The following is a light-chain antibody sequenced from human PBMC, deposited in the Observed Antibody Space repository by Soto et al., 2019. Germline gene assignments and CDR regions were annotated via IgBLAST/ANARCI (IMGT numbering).Light chain of an antibody. Sequence: QSALTQPASVSGSPGQSITISCTGTSGDVRSYNLVSWYQQHPGKAPKLMIYEGTKRPSGVSNRFSGSKSGNTASMTISGLQAEDEADYYCCSYACSTTVGTVVFGGGTKVNVL. CDR3: CSYACSTTVGTVV. J-gene: IGLJ2*01. CDR1: SGDVRSYNL. V-gene: IGLV2-23*01. CDR2: EGT.